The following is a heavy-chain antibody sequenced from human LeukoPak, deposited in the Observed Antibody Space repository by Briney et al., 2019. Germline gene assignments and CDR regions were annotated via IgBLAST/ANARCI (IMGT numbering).Heavy chain of an antibody. D-gene: IGHD1-26*01. CDR2: IYYSGST. CDR3: ARHLWGGSYLGFDY. Sequence: PSETLSLTCAVYGGSFSGYYWSWIRQPPGKGLEWIGYIYYSGSTNYNPSLKSRVTISVDTSKNQFSLKLSSVTAADTAVYYCARHLWGGSYLGFDYWGQGTLVTVSS. CDR1: GGSFSGYY. V-gene: IGHV4-59*08. J-gene: IGHJ4*02.